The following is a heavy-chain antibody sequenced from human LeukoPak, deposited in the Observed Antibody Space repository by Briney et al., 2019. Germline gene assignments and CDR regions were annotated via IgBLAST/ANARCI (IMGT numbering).Heavy chain of an antibody. CDR2: INPSGGST. V-gene: IGHV1-46*01. D-gene: IGHD5-12*01. J-gene: IGHJ3*02. CDR3: AVLSGVATITGTYAFDI. CDR1: GYTFTSYY. Sequence: ASVKVSCKASGYTFTSYYMHWVRQAPGQGLEWMGIINPSGGSTNYAQKLQGRVTMTTDTSTSTAYMELRSLRSDDTAVYYCAVLSGVATITGTYAFDIWGQGTMVTVSS.